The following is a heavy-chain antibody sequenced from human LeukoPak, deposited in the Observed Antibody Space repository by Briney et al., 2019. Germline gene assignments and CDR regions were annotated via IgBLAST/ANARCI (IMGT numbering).Heavy chain of an antibody. CDR1: GFTFSSYA. D-gene: IGHD3-10*01. CDR2: ISGNGGST. CDR3: AKDELWFGESQYYFDY. V-gene: IGHV3-23*01. J-gene: IGHJ4*02. Sequence: PGGSLRLSCAASGFTFSSYAMSWVRQAPGKGLEWVSSISGNGGSTYYADSVKGRFTISRDNSKNTLYLHLHSLGAEDTAVYYCAKDELWFGESQYYFDYWGRGTLVTVSS.